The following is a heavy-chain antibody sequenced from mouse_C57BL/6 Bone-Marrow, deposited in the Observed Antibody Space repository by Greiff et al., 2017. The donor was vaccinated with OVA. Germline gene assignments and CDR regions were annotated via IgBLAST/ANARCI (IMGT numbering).Heavy chain of an antibody. J-gene: IGHJ4*01. V-gene: IGHV1-82*01. Sequence: QVQLQQSGPELVKPGASVKISCKASGYAFSSSWMNWVKQRPGKGLEWIGRIYTGDGDTNYNGKFKGKATLTADKSSSTAYMQLSSLTSDDSAVYFCTSSFYAMDYWGQGTSGTVSS. D-gene: IGHD6-1*01. CDR3: TSSFYAMDY. CDR1: GYAFSSSW. CDR2: IYTGDGDT.